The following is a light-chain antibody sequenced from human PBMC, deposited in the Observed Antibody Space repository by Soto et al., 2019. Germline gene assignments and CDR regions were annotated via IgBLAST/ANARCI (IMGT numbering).Light chain of an antibody. CDR2: AAP. Sequence: VQMTQSPSILSESEGESVTIPCRASQSLXSRLAWYEQKLGRATRLLISAAPSLESGVPSRFRGSGYGTAFTLTISSLQPDEFATYYCQQYNTYTPSTFGGGTKVEIK. CDR3: QQYNTYTPST. CDR1: QSLXSR. V-gene: IGKV1-5*01. J-gene: IGKJ4*01.